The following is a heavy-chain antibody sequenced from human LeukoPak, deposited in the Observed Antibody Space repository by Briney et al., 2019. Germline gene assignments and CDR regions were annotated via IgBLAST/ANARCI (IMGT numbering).Heavy chain of an antibody. CDR2: INTDGSST. V-gene: IGHV3-74*01. Sequence: GGSLRLSCAASGFTFSSYSMNWVRQAPGKGLVWVSRINTDGSSTSYADSVKGRFTISRDNAKNTLYLQMNSLRAEDTAVYYCARVRDFWSGYHDYWGQGTLVTVSS. CDR3: ARVRDFWSGYHDY. J-gene: IGHJ4*02. D-gene: IGHD3-3*01. CDR1: GFTFSSYS.